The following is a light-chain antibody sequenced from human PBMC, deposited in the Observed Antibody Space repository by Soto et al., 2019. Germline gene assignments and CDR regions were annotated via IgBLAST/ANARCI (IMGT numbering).Light chain of an antibody. CDR2: DAS. V-gene: IGKV3-20*01. J-gene: IGKJ2*01. CDR3: QQYGSSLYT. Sequence: EIVLTQSPGTLSLSPGGRATLSCRASQSVSSSYLAWYQQKPGQAPRLLIYDASSRATGIPDRFSGSGSGTDFTLTISRLESEDFAVYYCQQYGSSLYTFGQGTKLEIK. CDR1: QSVSSSY.